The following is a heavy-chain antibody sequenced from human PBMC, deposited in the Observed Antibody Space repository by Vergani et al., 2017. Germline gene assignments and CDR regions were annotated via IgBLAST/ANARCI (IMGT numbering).Heavy chain of an antibody. J-gene: IGHJ6*03. CDR2: IKSKTDGGTT. CDR1: GFTFSNAW. V-gene: IGHV3-15*01. Sequence: EVQLLESGGGLVQPGGSLRLSCAASGFTFSNAWMSWVRQAPGKGLEWVGRIKSKTDGGTTDYAAPVKGRFTISRDDSKNTLYLQMNSLKTEDTAVYYCARDWRGRRTDYYYYYMDVWGKGTTVTVSS. D-gene: IGHD3-3*01. CDR3: ARDWRGRRTDYYYYYMDV.